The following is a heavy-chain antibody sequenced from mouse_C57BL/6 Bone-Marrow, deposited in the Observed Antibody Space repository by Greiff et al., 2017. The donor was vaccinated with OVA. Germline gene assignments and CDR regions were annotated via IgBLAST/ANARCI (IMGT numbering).Heavy chain of an antibody. CDR1: GYTFTSYW. D-gene: IGHD1-1*01. J-gene: IGHJ2*01. Sequence: VQLQQPGAELVKPGASVKLSCKASGYTFTSYWMQWVKQRPGQGLEWIGEIDPSDSYTNYNQKFKGKATLTVDTSSSTAYMQLSSLTSGNSAVYNCTRADYYGSSRYYFDYWGQGTTLTVSS. CDR2: IDPSDSYT. V-gene: IGHV1-50*01. CDR3: TRADYYGSSRYYFDY.